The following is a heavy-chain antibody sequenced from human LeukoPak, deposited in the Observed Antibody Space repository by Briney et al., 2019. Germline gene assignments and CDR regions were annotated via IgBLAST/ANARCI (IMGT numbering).Heavy chain of an antibody. J-gene: IGHJ6*03. CDR3: ARASLDDILTGYNYYYYMDV. CDR1: GGSISSGSYY. Sequence: SETLSLTCTVSGGSISSGSYYWSWIRQPAGKGLEWIGRIYTSGSTNYNPSLKSRVTISVDTPKNQFSLKLSSVTAADTAVYYCARASLDDILTGYNYYYYMDVWGKGTMVTVSS. CDR2: IYTSGST. D-gene: IGHD3-9*01. V-gene: IGHV4-61*02.